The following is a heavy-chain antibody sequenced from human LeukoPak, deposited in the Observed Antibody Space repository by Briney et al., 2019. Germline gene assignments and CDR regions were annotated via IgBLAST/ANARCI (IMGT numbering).Heavy chain of an antibody. CDR3: ARSYYDFWSGYYPPGWFDP. Sequence: PGGSLRLSCAASGFTFSSNYMSWVRQAPGKGLEWVSVIYSGGSTYYADSVKGRFTISRDNSKNTLYLQTNSLRAEDTAVYYCARSYYDFWSGYYPPGWFDPWGQGTLVTVSS. J-gene: IGHJ5*02. D-gene: IGHD3-3*01. CDR2: IYSGGST. V-gene: IGHV3-53*01. CDR1: GFTFSSNY.